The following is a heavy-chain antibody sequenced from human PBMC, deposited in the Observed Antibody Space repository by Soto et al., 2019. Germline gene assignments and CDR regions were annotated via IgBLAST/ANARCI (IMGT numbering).Heavy chain of an antibody. J-gene: IGHJ3*02. CDR2: IYNSGST. CDR3: ARGIAGAASGRAFDI. CDR1: GGYISNDY. D-gene: IGHD1-26*01. Sequence: SETLSLTCTVSGGYISNDYWSWIRQPPGKELEWIGYIYNSGSTNYNPSLKSRVTISVDTSKNQFSLRLSSVTSADTAVYYCARGIAGAASGRAFDIWGQGTMVT. V-gene: IGHV4-59*01.